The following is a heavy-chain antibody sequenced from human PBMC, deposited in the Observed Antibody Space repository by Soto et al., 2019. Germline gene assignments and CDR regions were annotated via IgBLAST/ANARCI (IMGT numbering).Heavy chain of an antibody. Sequence: QITLKESGPTLVKPTQTLTLTCTFSGFSLSTSPVGVAWILQPPGKALEWLALTYWDDDKRYSPSLKSRLTITQDTSKSQVVLTMANMNLVDTATYYCVHSSYYGYYYDYWGQGILVNVSS. D-gene: IGHD3-10*01. V-gene: IGHV2-5*02. J-gene: IGHJ4*02. CDR2: TYWDDDK. CDR3: VHSSYYGYYYDY. CDR1: GFSLSTSPVG.